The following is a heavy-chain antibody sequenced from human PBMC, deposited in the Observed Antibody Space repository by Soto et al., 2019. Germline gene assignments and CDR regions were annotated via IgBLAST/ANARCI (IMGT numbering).Heavy chain of an antibody. D-gene: IGHD4-17*01. J-gene: IGHJ3*02. V-gene: IGHV1-3*01. Sequence: ASVKVSCKASGYTFTSYAMHWVRQAPGQRLEWMGWINAGNGNTKYSQKFQGRVTITRDTSASTAYMELSSLRSEDTAVYYCARGSRGDYLRHDAFDIWGQGTMVTVSS. CDR1: GYTFTSYA. CDR2: INAGNGNT. CDR3: ARGSRGDYLRHDAFDI.